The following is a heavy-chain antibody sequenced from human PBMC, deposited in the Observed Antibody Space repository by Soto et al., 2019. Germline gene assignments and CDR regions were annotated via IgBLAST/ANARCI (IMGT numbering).Heavy chain of an antibody. V-gene: IGHV1-46*01. CDR1: GFSFSDYF. D-gene: IGHD6-13*01. CDR2: INPSGGST. CDR3: ARVANSSSWNFDY. Sequence: ASVKVSCKASGFSFSDYFMHWVRQAPGQGLEWMGIINPSGGSTSYAQKFQGRVTMTRDTSTSTVYMELSSPRSEDTAVYYCARVANSSSWNFDYWGQGTLVTVSS. J-gene: IGHJ4*02.